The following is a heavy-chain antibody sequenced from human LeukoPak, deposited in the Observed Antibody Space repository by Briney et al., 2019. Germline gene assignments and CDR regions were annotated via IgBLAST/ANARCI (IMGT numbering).Heavy chain of an antibody. CDR2: IYYSGST. CDR1: GGSFSGYY. J-gene: IGHJ5*02. CDR3: ARFTSGGWFDP. Sequence: SETLSLTCAVYGGSFSGYYWSWIRQPPGKGLEWIGYIYYSGSTYYNPSLKSRVTISVDTSKNQFSLKLSSVTAADTAVYYCARFTSGGWFDPWGQGTLVTVSS. V-gene: IGHV4-34*09. D-gene: IGHD1-1*01.